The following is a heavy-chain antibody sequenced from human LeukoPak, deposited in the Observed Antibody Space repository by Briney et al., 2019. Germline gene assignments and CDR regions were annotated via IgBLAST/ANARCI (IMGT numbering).Heavy chain of an antibody. CDR3: GREESMVRGRSIPPIDY. V-gene: IGHV3-30-3*01. J-gene: IGHJ4*02. D-gene: IGHD3-10*01. CDR2: ISDDGNNQ. CDR1: GFTFGTYA. Sequence: PGGSLRLSCAASGFTFGTYAMHWVRQAPGKGLEWMAVISDDGNNQYYADSVKGRFSISRDNSRNTMYLQTSSLRAEDTAVYYCGREESMVRGRSIPPIDYWGQGTLVTVSS.